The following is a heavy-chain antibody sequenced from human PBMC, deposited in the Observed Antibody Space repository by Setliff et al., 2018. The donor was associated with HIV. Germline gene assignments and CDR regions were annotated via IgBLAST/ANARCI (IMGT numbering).Heavy chain of an antibody. Sequence: GGSLRLSCEASGFTFSSYDFHWVRQAAGKGLEWVSAIGTGGDTYYVDSVKGRFTISRENARNSLYLQMNSLRAGDTAVYYCAREIRTVYTGGHYFYGIDVWGQGTAITVSS. CDR2: IGTGGDT. CDR1: GFTFSSYD. D-gene: IGHD3-16*01. J-gene: IGHJ6*02. CDR3: AREIRTVYTGGHYFYGIDV. V-gene: IGHV3-13*01.